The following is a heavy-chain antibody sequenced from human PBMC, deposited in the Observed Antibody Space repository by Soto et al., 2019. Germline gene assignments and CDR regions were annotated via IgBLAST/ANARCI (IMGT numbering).Heavy chain of an antibody. Sequence: VQLVESGGGVVQPGRSLRLSCAASGFTFSSYGMHWVRQAPGKGLEWVANIKQDGSEKYYVDSVKGRFIISRDNTKNSLYLQMDSLGAEDTAVYFCASGLWTFQHWGQGTLVTVSS. V-gene: IGHV3-7*01. CDR2: IKQDGSEK. CDR3: ASGLWTFQH. D-gene: IGHD3-10*01. J-gene: IGHJ1*01. CDR1: GFTFSSYG.